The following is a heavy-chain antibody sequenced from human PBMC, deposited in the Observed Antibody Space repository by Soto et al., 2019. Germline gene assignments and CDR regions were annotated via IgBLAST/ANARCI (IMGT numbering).Heavy chain of an antibody. J-gene: IGHJ2*01. D-gene: IGHD4-17*01. CDR2: ISAYNGNT. CDR3: ARAVYGGNSGSWYSDL. V-gene: IGHV1-18*01. Sequence: QAQLEQSGPEVKKPGASVNVSCKASGYTFSSYSISWVRQAPGQGLVWMGWISAYNGNTNYAQKLKGRVTMTRDTYTKTVNMESRSLTSDDTAVYYCARAVYGGNSGSWYSDLWGRGTLVTVSS. CDR1: GYTFSSYS.